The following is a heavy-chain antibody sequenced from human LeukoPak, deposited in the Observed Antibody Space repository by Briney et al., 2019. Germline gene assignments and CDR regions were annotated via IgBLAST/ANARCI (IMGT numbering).Heavy chain of an antibody. V-gene: IGHV1-18*01. CDR2: IRVYNGDT. Sequence: ASVKVSCKPSGYTFSSYGISWVRQAPGQGLEWMGWIRVYNGDTNYAQKFKGRVTMTTDTSTNTAYMELRSLGSDDTAVYYCATVENAVSSSSSYWGQGTLVTVSS. CDR3: ATVENAVSSSSSY. D-gene: IGHD6-6*01. J-gene: IGHJ4*02. CDR1: GYTFSSYG.